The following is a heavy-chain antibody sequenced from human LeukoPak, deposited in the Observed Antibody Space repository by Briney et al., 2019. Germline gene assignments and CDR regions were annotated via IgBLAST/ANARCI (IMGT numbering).Heavy chain of an antibody. CDR3: ARALNLLDPVTLDY. J-gene: IGHJ4*02. CDR1: GFTFSSYS. V-gene: IGHV3-48*01. Sequence: GGSLRLSCAASGFTFSSYSMNWVRQAPGKGLEWVSYISRSSGTIYYADSVKGRFTISRDNAKNSLYLQMNSLRAEDTAVYYCARALNLLDPVTLDYWDQGTLVTVSS. D-gene: IGHD1-1*01. CDR2: ISRSSGTI.